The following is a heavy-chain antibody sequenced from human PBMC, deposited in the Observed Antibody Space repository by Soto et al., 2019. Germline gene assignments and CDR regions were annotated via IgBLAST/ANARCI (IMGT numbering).Heavy chain of an antibody. CDR2: IYYSGST. CDR3: ARLNGYCISTNCHGYYGMDV. V-gene: IGHV4-30-4*01. Sequence: SETLSLTCTVSGGSISSGDYYWSWIRQPPGKGLEWIGYIYYSGSTYYNPSLMSRVTISVDTSKNEFSLKLSSVTAADTAVYYCARLNGYCISTNCHGYYGMDVWGQGTTVTVSS. J-gene: IGHJ6*02. D-gene: IGHD2-2*03. CDR1: GGSISSGDYY.